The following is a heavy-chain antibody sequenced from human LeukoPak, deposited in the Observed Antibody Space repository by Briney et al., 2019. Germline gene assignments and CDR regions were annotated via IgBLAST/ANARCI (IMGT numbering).Heavy chain of an antibody. CDR1: GYTFTSYG. J-gene: IGHJ5*02. CDR2: INPTGGST. D-gene: IGHD1-26*01. Sequence: GASVKVSCKASGYTFTSYGISWVRQAPGQGLEWMGLINPTGGSTGYAQKFQGRVTMTRDMSTSTDYMELSRLRSEDTAIYYCARDXSVGDNAWWFDPWGQGTLVTVSS. CDR3: ARDXSVGDNAWWFDP. V-gene: IGHV1-46*01.